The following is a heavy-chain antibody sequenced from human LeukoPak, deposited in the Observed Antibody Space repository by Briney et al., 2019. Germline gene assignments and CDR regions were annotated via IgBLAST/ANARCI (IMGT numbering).Heavy chain of an antibody. Sequence: SETLSLTCTVSGYSISSGHYWGWIRQPPGKWLEWIGSMYHSGSTYYNPSLKSRVTISVDTSKNQFSLKLSSVTAADTAVYYCARGFTRTHYYDSSGYRPYYFDYWGQGTLVTVSS. CDR2: MYHSGST. V-gene: IGHV4-38-2*02. J-gene: IGHJ4*02. CDR1: GYSISSGHY. D-gene: IGHD3-22*01. CDR3: ARGFTRTHYYDSSGYRPYYFDY.